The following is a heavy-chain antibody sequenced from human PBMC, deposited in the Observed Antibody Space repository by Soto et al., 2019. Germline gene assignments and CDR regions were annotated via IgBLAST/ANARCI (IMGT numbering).Heavy chain of an antibody. CDR2: IYHSGST. CDR1: GGSISSGGYS. CDR3: ARNQLEGNWVDP. V-gene: IGHV4-30-2*01. D-gene: IGHD1-1*01. J-gene: IGHJ5*02. Sequence: QLQLQESGSGLVRPLQTLSPTCAVSGGSISSGGYSWKSIRQPPGKRLEWIGYIYHSGSTLYNPSRQSRVTISVDKSKIQISLKLSSVTAADTAVYYCARNQLEGNWVDPWDQGTLVTVSS.